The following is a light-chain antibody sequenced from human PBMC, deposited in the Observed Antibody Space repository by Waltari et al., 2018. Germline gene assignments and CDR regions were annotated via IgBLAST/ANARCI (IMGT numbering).Light chain of an antibody. CDR3: SSYTTSSAPGV. Sequence: QSALTQPASVSGSPGPSFTISCSGTARDVCAYDFFSCYQQHPGKAPHLIIYEVSNRPSGISNRFSASKSCNTASLTISGLQAEDEADYYCSSYTTSSAPGVFGTGTRVTVL. V-gene: IGLV2-14*01. J-gene: IGLJ1*01. CDR1: ARDVCAYDF. CDR2: EVS.